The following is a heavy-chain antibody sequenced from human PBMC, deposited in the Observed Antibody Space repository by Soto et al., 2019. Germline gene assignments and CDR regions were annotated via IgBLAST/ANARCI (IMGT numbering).Heavy chain of an antibody. CDR1: GFTLSSYW. J-gene: IGHJ4*02. Sequence: EVQLVESGGGLVQPGGSLRLSCVGSGFTLSSYWMSWARQAPGKGLEWLANIKQDGSEQHYVDSVKGRFSISRDNAQNSLFLHMSSLRDEDTAVYYWARGSSLNYWGQGTLVTVSS. CDR3: ARGSSLNY. CDR2: IKQDGSEQ. D-gene: IGHD6-13*01. V-gene: IGHV3-7*01.